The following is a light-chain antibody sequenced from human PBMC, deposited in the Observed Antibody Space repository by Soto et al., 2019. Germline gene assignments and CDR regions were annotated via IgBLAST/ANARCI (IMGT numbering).Light chain of an antibody. J-gene: IGKJ1*01. CDR1: QSVSRN. CDR3: HQYNYWPT. V-gene: IGKV3-15*01. CDR2: GAS. Sequence: EIVMTQSPDILSVSPGERATLSCRASQSVSRNLAWYQQKPGQSPRLLIYGASTRATGIPVRFSGSGSGTEFTLTISSLQSEDFAVYYCHQYNYWPTFGQGTKVEIK.